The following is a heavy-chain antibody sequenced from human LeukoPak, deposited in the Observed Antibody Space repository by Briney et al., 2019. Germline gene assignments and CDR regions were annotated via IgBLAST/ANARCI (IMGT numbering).Heavy chain of an antibody. CDR2: ISSSGSTI. J-gene: IGHJ4*02. CDR1: GFTFSDYY. V-gene: IGHV3-11*04. Sequence: GGSLRLSCAASGFTFSDYYMSWIRQAPGKGLEWVSYISSSGSTIYYADSVKGRFTIPRDNAKNSLYLQMNSLRAEDTAVYYCARDPLKATVTTTYYFDYWGQGTLVTVSS. D-gene: IGHD4-17*01. CDR3: ARDPLKATVTTTYYFDY.